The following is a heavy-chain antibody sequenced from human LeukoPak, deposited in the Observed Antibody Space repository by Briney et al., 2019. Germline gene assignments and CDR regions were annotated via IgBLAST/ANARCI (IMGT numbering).Heavy chain of an antibody. J-gene: IGHJ6*03. V-gene: IGHV3-48*04. CDR2: ISSSSSTI. D-gene: IGHD6-13*01. Sequence: GGSLRLSCAGSGLTFSSYSMNWVRQAPGKGLEWVSYISSSSSTIYYADSVKGRFTISRDNAKNSLYLQMNSLRAEDTAVYYCARDQVIAAAGGYYYYMDVWGKGTTVTVSS. CDR1: GLTFSSYS. CDR3: ARDQVIAAAGGYYYYMDV.